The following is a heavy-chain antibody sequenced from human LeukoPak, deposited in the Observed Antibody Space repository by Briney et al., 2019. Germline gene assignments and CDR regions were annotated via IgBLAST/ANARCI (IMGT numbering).Heavy chain of an antibody. J-gene: IGHJ3*02. D-gene: IGHD4-11*01. CDR3: ANLAVTTWARSAFDI. CDR2: IKEDGSEK. Sequence: GGSLRLSCVGSGFTFSSYWMSWVRQAPGKGLEWVANIKEDGSEKYYVDSVKGRFTISRDNSKNTLYLQMNSLRAEDTAVYYCANLAVTTWARSAFDIWGQGTMVTVSS. CDR1: GFTFSSYW. V-gene: IGHV3-7*03.